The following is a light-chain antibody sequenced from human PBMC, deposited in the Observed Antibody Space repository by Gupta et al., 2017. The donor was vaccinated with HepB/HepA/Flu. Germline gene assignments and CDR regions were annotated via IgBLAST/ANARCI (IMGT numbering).Light chain of an antibody. V-gene: IGKV1-39*01. Sequence: DIQMTQSPSSLSASVGDRVTITCRASQSISSYLNWYQQKPGKAPKLLIYAASSLQSGVPSRFSGSGSGTDFTLTISRLQPEEFATYYCQQRDSTPFTFGHGTKVDIK. CDR3: QQRDSTPFT. J-gene: IGKJ3*01. CDR2: AAS. CDR1: QSISSY.